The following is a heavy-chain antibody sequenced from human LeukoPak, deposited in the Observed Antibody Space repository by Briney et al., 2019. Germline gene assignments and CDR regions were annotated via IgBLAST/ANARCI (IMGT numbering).Heavy chain of an antibody. CDR3: ARAVYGFDAFDI. Sequence: PGGSLRLSCAASGCTFSSYSMNWVRQAPGKGLEWVSSISSSSSYIYYADSVKGRFTISRDNAKNSLYLQMNSLRAEDTAVYYCARAVYGFDAFDIWGQGTMVTVSS. V-gene: IGHV3-21*01. D-gene: IGHD4-17*01. J-gene: IGHJ3*02. CDR1: GCTFSSYS. CDR2: ISSSSSYI.